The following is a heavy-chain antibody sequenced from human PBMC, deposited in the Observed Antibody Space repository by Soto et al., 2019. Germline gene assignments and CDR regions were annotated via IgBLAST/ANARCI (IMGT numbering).Heavy chain of an antibody. CDR3: ASEVEVVPAAMALDY. D-gene: IGHD2-2*01. CDR2: IIPILGIA. J-gene: IGHJ4*02. V-gene: IGHV1-69*02. CDR1: GGTFSSYT. Sequence: QVQLVHSGAEVKKPGSSVKVSCKASGGTFSSYTISWVRQAPGQGLEWMGRIIPILGIANYAQKFQGRVTITADKSTSTAYMELSSLRSEGTAVYYFASEVEVVPAAMALDYWGQGTLVTVSS.